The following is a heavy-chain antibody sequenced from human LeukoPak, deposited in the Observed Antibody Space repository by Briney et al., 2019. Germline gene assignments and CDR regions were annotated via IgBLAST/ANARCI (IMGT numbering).Heavy chain of an antibody. CDR2: IYYSGST. J-gene: IGHJ4*02. V-gene: IGHV4-39*01. Sequence: PGGSLRLSCVASGFTFSSYSINWVRQAPGKGLEWIGSIYYSGSTYYNPSLKSRVTISVDTSKNQFSLKLSSVTAADTAVYYCARHSSDSSGYYYPLFDYWGQGTLVTVSS. D-gene: IGHD3-22*01. CDR3: ARHSSDSSGYYYPLFDY. CDR1: GFTFSSYSIN.